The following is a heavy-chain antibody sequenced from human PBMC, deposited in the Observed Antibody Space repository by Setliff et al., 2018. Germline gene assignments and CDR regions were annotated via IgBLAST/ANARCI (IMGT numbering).Heavy chain of an antibody. J-gene: IGHJ4*02. CDR3: AREADYYGSGNFYVADH. CDR1: GYPFTNYG. D-gene: IGHD3-10*01. Sequence: SVKVSCKPSGYPFTNYGLSWVRQAPGQGLEWMGWIIPILGIANYAQKFQGRVTVTADESTSTAYMDLRGLTPDDTAVYYCAREADYYGSGNFYVADHWGQGTRVTVS. V-gene: IGHV1-69*10. CDR2: IIPILGIA.